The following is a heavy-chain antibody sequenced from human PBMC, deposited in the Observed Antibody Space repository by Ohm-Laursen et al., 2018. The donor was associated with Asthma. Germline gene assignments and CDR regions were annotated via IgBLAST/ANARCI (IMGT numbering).Heavy chain of an antibody. J-gene: IGHJ4*02. CDR2: IYHSVST. CDR1: GGSIGSDDYY. Sequence: SQTLSLTCTVSGGSIGSDDYYWSWIRQPPGKGLEWIGYIYHSVSTYYSPSLKSRVAISGDTSKNQFSLKLSSVTAADTAVYFCARVPVYYDSSGYYYFDYWGQGTLVTVSS. D-gene: IGHD3-22*01. CDR3: ARVPVYYDSSGYYYFDY. V-gene: IGHV4-30-4*01.